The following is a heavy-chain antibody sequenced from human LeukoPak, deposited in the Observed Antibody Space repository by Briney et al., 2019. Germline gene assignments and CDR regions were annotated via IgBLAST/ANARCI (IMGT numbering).Heavy chain of an antibody. Sequence: PSETLSLTCAVSGYSISSGYYWGWIRQPPGKGLEWIGSIYHSGNTYYNPSLKSRVTISVDTSKNQFSLKLSSVTAADTAVYYCARHASGGDYWGQGTLVTVSS. CDR1: GYSISSGYY. D-gene: IGHD6-19*01. CDR2: IYHSGNT. CDR3: ARHASGGDY. V-gene: IGHV4-38-2*01. J-gene: IGHJ4*02.